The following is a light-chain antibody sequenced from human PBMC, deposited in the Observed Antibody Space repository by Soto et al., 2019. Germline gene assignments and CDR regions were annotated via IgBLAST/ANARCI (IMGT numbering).Light chain of an antibody. CDR3: QQYNSYSPWT. V-gene: IGKV1-5*03. J-gene: IGKJ1*01. CDR2: KAS. Sequence: DIQMTQSASTLSASVGDRVTITCRASQSISSWLAWYQQKPVKAPKLLIYKASSLESGVPSRFSGSGSGTEFTLTISSLQPDDFATYYCQQYNSYSPWTFCQ. CDR1: QSISSW.